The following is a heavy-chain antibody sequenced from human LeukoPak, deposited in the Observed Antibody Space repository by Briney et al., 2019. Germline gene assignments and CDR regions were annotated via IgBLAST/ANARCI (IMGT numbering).Heavy chain of an antibody. D-gene: IGHD4-17*01. CDR1: GGSISSYY. J-gene: IGHJ6*02. CDR2: IYYSGST. CDR3: ASPTYGDLRYGMDV. V-gene: IGHV4-59*08. Sequence: SETLSLTCTVSGGSISSYYWSWIRQPPGKGLEWIGYIYYSGSTNYNPSLKSRVTISVDTSKNQSLKLSSVTAADTAVYYCASPTYGDLRYGMDVWGQGTTVTVSS.